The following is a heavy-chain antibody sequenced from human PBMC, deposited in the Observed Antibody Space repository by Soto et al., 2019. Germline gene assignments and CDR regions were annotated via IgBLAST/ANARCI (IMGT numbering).Heavy chain of an antibody. CDR2: ISGSGGST. V-gene: IGHV3-23*01. CDR3: AKDHHFEDIVVVVAATQRSWYFDL. CDR1: GFTFSSYA. D-gene: IGHD2-15*01. Sequence: GGSLRLSCAASGFTFSSYAMSWVRQAPGKGLEWVSAISGSGGSTYYADSVKGRFTISRDNSKNTLYLQMNSLRAEDTAVYYCAKDHHFEDIVVVVAATQRSWYFDLWGRGTLVTVSS. J-gene: IGHJ2*01.